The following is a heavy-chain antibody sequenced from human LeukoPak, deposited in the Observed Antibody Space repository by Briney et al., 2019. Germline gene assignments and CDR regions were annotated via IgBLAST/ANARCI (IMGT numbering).Heavy chain of an antibody. D-gene: IGHD2-2*01. J-gene: IGHJ4*02. CDR2: IKSKGSGGTT. Sequence: GGSLRLSCTASGFIFSDAWMTWARQAPGQGPEWVGRIKSKGSGGTTDYALSVKGRFTIPRDDSQNTLYLQMNSLRTDDTAVYYCSKDLPLTRAWALKYWGQGALVTVSS. V-gene: IGHV3-15*03. CDR3: SKDLPLTRAWALKY. CDR1: GFIFSDAW.